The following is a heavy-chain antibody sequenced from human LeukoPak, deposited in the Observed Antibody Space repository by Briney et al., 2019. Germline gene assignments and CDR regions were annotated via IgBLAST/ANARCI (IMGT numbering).Heavy chain of an antibody. V-gene: IGHV3-7*01. D-gene: IGHD6-6*01. CDR2: IKPDGSEI. CDR1: GFSFSRYW. J-gene: IGHJ4*02. CDR3: ARWDSSSATFDY. Sequence: PGGSLRLSCEASGFSFSRYWMSWVRQAPVRGLEWVANIKPDGSEIYYVDSVKGRFTISRDNAKNSLYLQMNSLRAEDTAVYYCARWDSSSATFDYWGQGTLVTVSS.